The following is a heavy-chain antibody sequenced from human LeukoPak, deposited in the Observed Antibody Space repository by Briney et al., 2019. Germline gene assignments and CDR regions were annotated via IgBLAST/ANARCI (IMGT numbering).Heavy chain of an antibody. D-gene: IGHD7-27*01. CDR3: AKDRPNWGSIEY. Sequence: GGSLRLSCAASGFTFTTYAMNWVRQAPGKGLEGGSALSGSGGSTSYADSVKGRFTISRDNSKNTLYLQMNSLRAEDTAVYYCAKDRPNWGSIEYWGQGTLVTVPS. CDR1: GFTFTTYA. CDR2: LSGSGGST. J-gene: IGHJ4*02. V-gene: IGHV3-23*01.